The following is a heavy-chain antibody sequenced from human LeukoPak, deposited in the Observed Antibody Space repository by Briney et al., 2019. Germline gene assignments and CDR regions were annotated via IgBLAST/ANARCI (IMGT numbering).Heavy chain of an antibody. CDR3: ARDGSGRAFSLWY. CDR2: IRNDGSNI. Sequence: GGSLRLSCVASGYDIRHYYKSWVRQAPGKGLEWVADIRNDGSNIYNVDSVRGRFTISRDSAKNSLFLQMNSLKDEDTAVYYCARDGSGRAFSLWYWGQGTLVTVSS. J-gene: IGHJ4*02. D-gene: IGHD3-10*01. CDR1: GYDIRHYY. V-gene: IGHV3-7*01.